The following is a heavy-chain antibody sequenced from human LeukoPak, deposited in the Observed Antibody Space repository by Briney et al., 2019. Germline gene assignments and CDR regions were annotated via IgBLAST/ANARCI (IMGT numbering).Heavy chain of an antibody. V-gene: IGHV1-69*04. CDR2: IIPILGIA. Sequence: SVKVSCKASGGTFSSYAISWVRQAPGQGLEWMGRIIPILGIANYAQKFQGRVTITADKSTSTAYMELSSLRSEDTAVYYCARTIFGVVRDYYYGMDVWGQGTTVTVSS. J-gene: IGHJ6*02. D-gene: IGHD3-3*01. CDR1: GGTFSSYA. CDR3: ARTIFGVVRDYYYGMDV.